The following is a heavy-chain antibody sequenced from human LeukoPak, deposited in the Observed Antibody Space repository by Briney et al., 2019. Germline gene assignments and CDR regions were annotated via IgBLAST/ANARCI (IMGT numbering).Heavy chain of an antibody. J-gene: IGHJ6*03. CDR3: ARGVREGYYYYMDV. CDR2: INTNTGNP. CDR1: GYTFTSYA. D-gene: IGHD1-1*01. Sequence: ASVKVSCKASGYTFTSYAMNWVRQAPGQGLEWMGWINTNTGNPTYAQGFTGRFVFPLDTSVSTAYLQISSLKAEDTAVYYCARGVREGYYYYMDVWGKGTTVTVSS. V-gene: IGHV7-4-1*02.